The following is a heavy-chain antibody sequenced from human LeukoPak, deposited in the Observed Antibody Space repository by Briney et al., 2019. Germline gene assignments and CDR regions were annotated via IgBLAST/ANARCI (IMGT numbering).Heavy chain of an antibody. CDR2: VSYDGGNE. CDR3: ARDRYASRSYVMDV. V-gene: IGHV3-30*04. Sequence: GGSLRLSCEPSGFTFRRYAMHWVRQAPGKGLEWLAVVSYDGGNEYYADSVKGRFTISRGKSRNTAFLQMDSLRHEDTGVYFCARDRYASRSYVMDVWRQGTTVVVSS. D-gene: IGHD2-2*01. J-gene: IGHJ6*02. CDR1: GFTFRRYA.